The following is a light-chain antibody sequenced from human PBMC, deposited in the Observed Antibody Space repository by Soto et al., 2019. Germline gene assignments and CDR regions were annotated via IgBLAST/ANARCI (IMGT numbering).Light chain of an antibody. CDR2: AAT. CDR3: QQSYITPHT. Sequence: DIQMTQSPSSLSASIGDRVTITCRASQSISFYLNWYQQKPGKAPRLLIYAATSLQGGVPSRFSGGGSGADFTLTVSSLQPEDFATYYCQQSYITPHTFGQGTKVEI. J-gene: IGKJ1*01. CDR1: QSISFY. V-gene: IGKV1-39*01.